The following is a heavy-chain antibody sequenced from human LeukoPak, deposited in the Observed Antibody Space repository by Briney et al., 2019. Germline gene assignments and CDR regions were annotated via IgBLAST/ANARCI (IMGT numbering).Heavy chain of an antibody. Sequence: PGGSLRLSCAASGFTFSSYEMNWVRQAPGKGPEWVSYISSSGSTIYYADSVKGRFTISRDNAKNSLYLQMNSLRAEDTALYYCAKDSLYRTATFRFTASDYWGQGTLVTVSS. D-gene: IGHD5/OR15-5a*01. V-gene: IGHV3-48*03. J-gene: IGHJ4*02. CDR3: AKDSLYRTATFRFTASDY. CDR2: ISSSGSTI. CDR1: GFTFSSYE.